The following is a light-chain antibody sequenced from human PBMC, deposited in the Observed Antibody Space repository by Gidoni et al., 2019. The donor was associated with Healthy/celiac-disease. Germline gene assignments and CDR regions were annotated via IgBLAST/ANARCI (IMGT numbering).Light chain of an antibody. CDR3: QHSYSTPLT. Sequence: DIPMTQSPSSLSASVGDRVPTTCRASQSIRSYLNWDQQKPGKAPKLLIYAASSLQRGVPSRFSGSGSGTDFTLTISSLQPEDFATYYCQHSYSTPLTFGGGTKVEIK. CDR1: QSIRSY. V-gene: IGKV1-39*01. J-gene: IGKJ4*01. CDR2: AAS.